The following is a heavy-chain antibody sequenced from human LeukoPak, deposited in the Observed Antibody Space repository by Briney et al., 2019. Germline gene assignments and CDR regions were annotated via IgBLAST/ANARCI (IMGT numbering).Heavy chain of an antibody. Sequence: GGSLRLSCAASGFTFSSYWMSWVRQAPGKGLEWVANIKQDGSEKYHVDSVKGRFTISRDNAKNSLYLQMNSLRAEDTAVYYCARDPIAAAGITFDYWGQGTLVTVSS. D-gene: IGHD6-13*01. CDR1: GFTFSSYW. J-gene: IGHJ4*02. CDR2: IKQDGSEK. V-gene: IGHV3-7*03. CDR3: ARDPIAAAGITFDY.